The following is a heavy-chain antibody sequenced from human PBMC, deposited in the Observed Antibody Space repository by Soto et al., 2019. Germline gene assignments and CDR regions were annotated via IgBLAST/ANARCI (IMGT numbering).Heavy chain of an antibody. CDR2: INHSGST. CDR1: GGSFSGYY. J-gene: IGHJ4*02. Sequence: QVQLQQWGAGLLKPSETLSLTCAVYGGSFSGYYWSWIRQPPGTGLEWIGEINHSGSTNYNPSLKSRVTISVDTSKNQFSLKLSSVTAADTAVYYCATPTDRGYSSSPPSFDYWGQGTLVTVSS. V-gene: IGHV4-34*01. D-gene: IGHD6-6*01. CDR3: ATPTDRGYSSSPPSFDY.